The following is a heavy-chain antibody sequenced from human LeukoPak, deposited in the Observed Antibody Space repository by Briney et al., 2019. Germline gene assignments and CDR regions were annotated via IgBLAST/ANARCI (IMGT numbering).Heavy chain of an antibody. CDR2: ISGSGGST. CDR1: GFTFSSYA. Sequence: GGSLRLSCAASGFTFSSYAMSWVRQAPGTGLEWVSAISGSGGSTYYADSVKGRFTISRDNSKNTLYLQMNSLRAEDTAVYYCAKVNSVTTSPRISNCWYFDLWGRGTLVTVSS. V-gene: IGHV3-23*01. D-gene: IGHD4-17*01. J-gene: IGHJ2*01. CDR3: AKVNSVTTSPRISNCWYFDL.